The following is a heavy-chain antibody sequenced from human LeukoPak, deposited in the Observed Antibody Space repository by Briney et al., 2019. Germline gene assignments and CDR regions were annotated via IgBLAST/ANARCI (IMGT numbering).Heavy chain of an antibody. Sequence: GGSLRLSCTASGSTFSYYAMHWVRQAPGKGLEWVAVVSYDGMNKYYLDSVKGRFTISRDNSKNTLYLQMNSLTTEDTAIYYCARDWTPGGYLSSRVVTIGYYFDSWGQGTLVTVSS. CDR1: GSTFSYYA. D-gene: IGHD2-21*02. CDR2: VSYDGMNK. J-gene: IGHJ4*02. CDR3: ARDWTPGGYLSSRVVTIGYYFDS. V-gene: IGHV3-30*04.